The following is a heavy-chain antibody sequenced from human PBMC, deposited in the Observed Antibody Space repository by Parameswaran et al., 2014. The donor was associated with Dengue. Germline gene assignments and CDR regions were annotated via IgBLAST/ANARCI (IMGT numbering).Heavy chain of an antibody. V-gene: IGHV4-39*01. D-gene: IGHD3-16*02. CDR3: ARYDYVWGSYRYYLDY. CDR2: IYYSGST. J-gene: IGHJ4*01. Sequence: WIRQPPGKGLEWIGGIYYSGSTYYNPSLKSRVTISVDTSKNQFSLKLSSVTAADTAVYYCARYDYVWGSYRYYLDYWGQERWSPSPQ.